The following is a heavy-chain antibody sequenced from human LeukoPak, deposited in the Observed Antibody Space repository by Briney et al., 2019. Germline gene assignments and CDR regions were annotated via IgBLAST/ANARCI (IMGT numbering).Heavy chain of an antibody. CDR2: ISGSGGST. Sequence: GGSLRLSCAASGFTFSSYALSWVRQAPGKGLEWVSAISGSGGSTYYADSVKGRFTISRDNSKNTLYLQMNSLRAEDTAVYYCAKDQGSQFTSYYYGMDVWGQGTTATVSS. J-gene: IGHJ6*02. V-gene: IGHV3-23*01. CDR3: AKDQGSQFTSYYYGMDV. D-gene: IGHD3-10*01. CDR1: GFTFSSYA.